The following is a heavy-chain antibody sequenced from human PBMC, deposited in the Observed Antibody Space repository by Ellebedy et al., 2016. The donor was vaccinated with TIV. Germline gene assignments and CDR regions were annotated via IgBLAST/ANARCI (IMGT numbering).Heavy chain of an antibody. CDR3: ARDREIWFDY. CDR2: IGPGGLTT. V-gene: IGHV3-48*03. J-gene: IGHJ4*02. CDR1: GFTFRSYG. D-gene: IGHD2/OR15-2a*01. Sequence: GESLKISXTASGFTFRSYGMHWVRQAPGKGLEWLAYIGPGGLTTVYADAVKGRFTISRDNNRKSLYLEINSLRADDTAVYYCARDREIWFDYWGQGALVNVSS.